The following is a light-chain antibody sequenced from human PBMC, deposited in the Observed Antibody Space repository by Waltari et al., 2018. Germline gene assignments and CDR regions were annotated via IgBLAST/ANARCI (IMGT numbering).Light chain of an antibody. J-gene: IGKJ1*01. CDR2: KAS. Sequence: IQMTQSPSTPSAPVGDRVTITCLASQSIRSWLAWYQQKPGKAPKLLISKASTLESGVPSRFSGSGSGTEFTLTISSLQPDDFATYHCQQYKSPPWTFGQGTKVEIK. CDR1: QSIRSW. V-gene: IGKV1-5*03. CDR3: QQYKSPPWT.